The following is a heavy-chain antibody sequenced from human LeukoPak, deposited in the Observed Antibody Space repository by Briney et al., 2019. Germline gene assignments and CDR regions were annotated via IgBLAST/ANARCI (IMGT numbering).Heavy chain of an antibody. D-gene: IGHD5-24*01. CDR1: GGSISGTTYY. CDR3: ARGGYNYAAAY. V-gene: IGHV4-39*01. Sequence: SETLSLTCTVSGGSISGTTYYWGWIRQPPGKGLEWIGCLYYGGSTYYNPSLKSRVTISADTSKNQFSLRLTSVIAADTAVYYSARGGYNYAAAYWGQGTLVTVSS. J-gene: IGHJ4*02. CDR2: LYYGGST.